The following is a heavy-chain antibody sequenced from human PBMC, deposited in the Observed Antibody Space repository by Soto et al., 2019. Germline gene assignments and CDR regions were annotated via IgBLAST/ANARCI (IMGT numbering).Heavy chain of an antibody. V-gene: IGHV3-74*01. D-gene: IGHD2-2*01. Sequence: GGSLRLSCAASGFTFSSYAMSWVRQAPGKGPVWVSRISSDGTSTTYADSVKGRFTISRDNAKNTLYLQVNSLRAEDTAVYYCARVPNCDSSSCYSYFDFWGQGALVTVSS. CDR3: ARVPNCDSSSCYSYFDF. CDR1: GFTFSSYA. J-gene: IGHJ4*02. CDR2: ISSDGTST.